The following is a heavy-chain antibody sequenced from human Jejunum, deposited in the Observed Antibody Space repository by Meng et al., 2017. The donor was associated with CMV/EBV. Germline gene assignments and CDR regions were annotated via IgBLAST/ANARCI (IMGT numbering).Heavy chain of an antibody. D-gene: IGHD2-2*01. CDR1: VGSFSGYY. Sequence: VGSFSGYYWSWIRQSPGQGLEWIGQINHSGSASYNPSLRRRVTISEDTSKNQFSLRLTSVTAADTATYYCARYYCASSNCYPFDSWGQGELVTVSS. J-gene: IGHJ4*02. V-gene: IGHV4-34*01. CDR3: ARYYCASSNCYPFDS. CDR2: INHSGSA.